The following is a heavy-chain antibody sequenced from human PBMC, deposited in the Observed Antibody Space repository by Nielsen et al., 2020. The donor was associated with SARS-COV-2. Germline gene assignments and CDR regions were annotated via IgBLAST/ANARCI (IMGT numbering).Heavy chain of an antibody. Sequence: WIRQPPGKGLEWIGEINHSGSTNYNPSLKSRVTISVDTSKNQFSLKLSSVTAADTAEYYCARGHPDSSGIAVAGTDFDYWGQGTLVTVSS. CDR3: ARGHPDSSGIAVAGTDFDY. J-gene: IGHJ4*02. D-gene: IGHD6-19*01. V-gene: IGHV4-34*01. CDR2: INHSGST.